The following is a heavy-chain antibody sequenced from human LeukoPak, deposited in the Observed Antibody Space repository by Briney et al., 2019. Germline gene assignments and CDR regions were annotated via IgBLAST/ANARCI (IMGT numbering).Heavy chain of an antibody. CDR1: GFTFSSYE. V-gene: IGHV3-48*03. Sequence: PAGSLRLSCAASGFTFSSYEMTWVRQAPGKGLEWVSNISSSDTTIHYADSVKGRFTISRDNARNSLYLQMNSLRAEDTAVYYCARSRRDNYYYYYGMDVWGQGTTVTVSS. CDR2: ISSSDTTI. CDR3: ARSRRDNYYYYYGMDV. J-gene: IGHJ6*02. D-gene: IGHD5-24*01.